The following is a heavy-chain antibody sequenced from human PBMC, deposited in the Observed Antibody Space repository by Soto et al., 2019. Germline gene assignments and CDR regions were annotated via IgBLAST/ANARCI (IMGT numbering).Heavy chain of an antibody. J-gene: IGHJ5*02. CDR1: GGSISSGDYY. Sequence: SETLSLTCTVSGGSISSGDYYWSWIRQPPGKGLEWIGYIYYSGSTYYNPSLKSRVTISVDTSKNQFSLKLSSVTAADTAVYYCARVPGGPNWFDPWGQGTLVTVSS. CDR2: IYYSGST. CDR3: ARVPGGPNWFDP. V-gene: IGHV4-30-4*01. D-gene: IGHD3-16*01.